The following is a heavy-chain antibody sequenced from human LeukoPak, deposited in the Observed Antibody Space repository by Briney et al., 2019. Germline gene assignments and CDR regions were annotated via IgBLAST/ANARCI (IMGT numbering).Heavy chain of an antibody. D-gene: IGHD3-16*01. J-gene: IGHJ5*02. CDR3: AKDLGGGVSDH. CDR2: ISYDGSNK. CDR1: GFTFSSYG. Sequence: GGSLRLSCAASGFTFSSYGMPWVRQAPGKGLEWVAVISYDGSNKYYADSVKGRFTISRDNSKNTLYLQMNSLRAEDTAVYYCAKDLGGGVSDHWGQGTLVTVSS. V-gene: IGHV3-30*18.